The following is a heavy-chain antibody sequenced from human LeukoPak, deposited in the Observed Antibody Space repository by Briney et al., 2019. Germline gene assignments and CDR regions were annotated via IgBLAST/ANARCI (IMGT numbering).Heavy chain of an antibody. V-gene: IGHV4-59*01. J-gene: IGHJ5*01. Sequence: SETLSLTCTVSGGSISSYYWSWIRQPPGKGREWSGYIYYSGSTNYNPSLKGRVTISGDTSKNQFSLKLSSVTAADTAVYYCARAYIAPRPYGDSVWFDYWGQGTLVTVSS. CDR3: ARAYIAPRPYGDSVWFDY. CDR2: IYYSGST. CDR1: GGSISSYY. D-gene: IGHD4-17*01.